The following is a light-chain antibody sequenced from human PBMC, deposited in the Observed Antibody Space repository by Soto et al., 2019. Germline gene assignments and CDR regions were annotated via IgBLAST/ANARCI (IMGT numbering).Light chain of an antibody. J-gene: IGKJ1*01. CDR3: QQHNKWRT. CDR1: QRVSNN. CDR2: GAS. V-gene: IGKV3-15*01. Sequence: EIVMTQSPATLSVSPGERATLSCRASQRVSNNLAWYQNKPGQAPRRLIYGASTRATGIPARFSGSGSVTEFTLTISSLQSENFAVYYCQQHNKWRTSGQGTNVEI.